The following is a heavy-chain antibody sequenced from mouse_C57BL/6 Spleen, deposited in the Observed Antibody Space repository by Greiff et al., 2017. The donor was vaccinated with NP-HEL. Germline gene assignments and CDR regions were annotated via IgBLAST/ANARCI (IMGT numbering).Heavy chain of an antibody. J-gene: IGHJ1*03. D-gene: IGHD1-1*01. CDR2: IDPSDSYT. V-gene: IGHV1-59*01. CDR1: GYTFTSYW. Sequence: VQLQQPGAELVRPGTSVKLSCKASGYTFTSYWMHWVKQRPGQGLEWIGVIDPSDSYTNYNQKFKGKATLTVDTSSSTAYMQLSSLTSEDSAVYYCARSSSSYVYFDVWGTGTTVTVSS. CDR3: ARSSSSYVYFDV.